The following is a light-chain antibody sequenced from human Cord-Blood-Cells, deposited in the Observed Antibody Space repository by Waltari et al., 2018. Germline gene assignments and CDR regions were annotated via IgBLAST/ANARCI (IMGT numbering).Light chain of an antibody. V-gene: IGKV1-5*03. Sequence: DIQMTQSPSTLSASVGDRVTITCRASQSISSWLAWDQQKPGKAPKVLSYKASSLESGVPSRFSGSGCGTEFTLTISSLQPDDFATYYCQQYNSYPYTFGQGTKLEIK. CDR1: QSISSW. J-gene: IGKJ2*01. CDR2: KAS. CDR3: QQYNSYPYT.